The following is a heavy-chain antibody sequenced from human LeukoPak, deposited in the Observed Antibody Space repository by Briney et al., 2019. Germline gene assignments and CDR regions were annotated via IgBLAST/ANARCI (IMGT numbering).Heavy chain of an antibody. CDR1: GYTFTNYG. D-gene: IGHD2-8*01. Sequence: ASVKVSCKASGYTFTNYGISWVRQAPGQGLEWMGRISTNNGNTNYAQKLQGRVTMTTDTSTSTTYMELRSLRSDDTAVYYCALIPYCTTATCYYFDYWGQGTLVTVSS. J-gene: IGHJ4*02. V-gene: IGHV1-18*01. CDR2: ISTNNGNT. CDR3: ALIPYCTTATCYYFDY.